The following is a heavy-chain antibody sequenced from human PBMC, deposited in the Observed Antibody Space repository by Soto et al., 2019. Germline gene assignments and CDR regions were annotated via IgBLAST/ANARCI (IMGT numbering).Heavy chain of an antibody. V-gene: IGHV3-30*03. CDR3: AGGYGLTYFDY. J-gene: IGHJ4*02. CDR1: GFTFSSYG. D-gene: IGHD1-1*01. CDR2: ISYDGTNK. Sequence: QVQLVESGGGVVQPGRSLRLSCAASGFTFSSYGMHWVRQAPGKGLEWVVVISYDGTNKYYADSVKGRFTISRDNSKNTLYLQMNSLRAEDTAVYYCAGGYGLTYFDYWGQGTLVTVSS.